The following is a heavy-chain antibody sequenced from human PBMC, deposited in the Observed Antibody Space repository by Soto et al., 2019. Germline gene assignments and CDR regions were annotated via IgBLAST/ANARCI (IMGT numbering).Heavy chain of an antibody. D-gene: IGHD6-6*01. Sequence: GASVKVSCKASGGTFSSYAISWVRQAPGQGLEWMGGIIPIFGTANYAQKFQGRVTITADESTSTAYMELSSLRSEDTAVYYCAADAYSSSSGLFDYWGQGTLVTVSS. J-gene: IGHJ4*02. CDR2: IIPIFGTA. V-gene: IGHV1-69*13. CDR3: AADAYSSSSGLFDY. CDR1: GGTFSSYA.